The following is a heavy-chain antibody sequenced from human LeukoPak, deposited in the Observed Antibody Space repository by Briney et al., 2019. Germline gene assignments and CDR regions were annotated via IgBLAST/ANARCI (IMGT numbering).Heavy chain of an antibody. Sequence: GGSLRLSCAASGFTFSSYSMNWVRQAPGEGLEWVSYISSGGTTIYYADSAKGRFTISRDNAKNSLYLQMNSLRVEDTAVYYCASSPRGVYWGQGTLVTVSS. CDR1: GFTFSSYS. CDR3: ASSPRGVY. J-gene: IGHJ4*02. D-gene: IGHD3-10*01. V-gene: IGHV3-48*04. CDR2: ISSGGTTI.